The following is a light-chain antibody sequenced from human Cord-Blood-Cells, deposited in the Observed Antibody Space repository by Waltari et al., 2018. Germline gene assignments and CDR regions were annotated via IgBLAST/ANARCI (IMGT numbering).Light chain of an antibody. J-gene: IGKJ2*01. CDR2: GAS. CDR1: QSVSSSY. Sequence: EIVLTQSPGTLSLPPGERATLSCRASQSVSSSYLAWYQQKPGQAPRLLSYGASSRATGIPDRFSGSGSGTDFTLTISRLEPEDFAVYYCQQYGSSPPYTFGQGTKLEIK. CDR3: QQYGSSPPYT. V-gene: IGKV3-20*01.